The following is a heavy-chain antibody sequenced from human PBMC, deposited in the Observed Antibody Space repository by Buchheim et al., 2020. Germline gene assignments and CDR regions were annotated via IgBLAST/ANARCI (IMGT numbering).Heavy chain of an antibody. CDR3: VRGGGSSGYYYDY. J-gene: IGHJ4*02. CDR1: GGSFSDYX. V-gene: IGHV4-34*01. Sequence: QVQLQQWGAGLLKPSETLSLTCAVYGGSFSDYXWSWIRQPPGKGLEWIGEINHSGSTNYNSSLKSRVTXSAYTSKNKFSLKLSSVTAADTAVYYCVRGGGSSGYYYDYWGQGIL. D-gene: IGHD3-22*01. CDR2: INHSGST.